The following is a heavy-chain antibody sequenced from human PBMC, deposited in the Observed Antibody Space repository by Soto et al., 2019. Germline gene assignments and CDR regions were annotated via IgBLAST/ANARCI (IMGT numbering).Heavy chain of an antibody. J-gene: IGHJ4*01. CDR3: AKARCSGNSCYVPDY. V-gene: IGHV3-23*01. D-gene: IGHD3-22*01. Sequence: PGGSLILSCAASGFTFSSYTMAWVRQAPGKGLEWVSSISGSGGSPNYADSVQGRFTISRDNPRNTLLLLMSSLRAEDTATYYCAKARCSGNSCYVPDYWGHGTLVTVSS. CDR1: GFTFSSYT. CDR2: ISGSGGSP.